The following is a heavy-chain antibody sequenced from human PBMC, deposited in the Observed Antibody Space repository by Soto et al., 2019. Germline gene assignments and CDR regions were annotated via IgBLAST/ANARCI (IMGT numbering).Heavy chain of an antibody. V-gene: IGHV3-30*18. Sequence: GVSLRLSCAASGFIFNTYGMHWVRQAPGKGLEWVAVISYDGSNKYYAGSVKGRLTISRDNSKNTLYLQMNSLRAEDTAVYYCAKGQHCSTTSCYFYFYGMDVWGQGTKVTVAS. J-gene: IGHJ6*02. CDR1: GFIFNTYG. CDR3: AKGQHCSTTSCYFYFYGMDV. CDR2: ISYDGSNK. D-gene: IGHD2-2*01.